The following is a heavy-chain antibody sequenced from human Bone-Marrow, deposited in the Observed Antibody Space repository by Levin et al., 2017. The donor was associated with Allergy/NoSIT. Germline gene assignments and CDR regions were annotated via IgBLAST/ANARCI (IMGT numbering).Heavy chain of an antibody. CDR1: GDSMTNYY. CDR2: MYYNGGA. Sequence: SETLSLTCTVSGDSMTNYYWSWIRQFPGEGLEWIGYMYYNGGANYNPSPRSRVTISVDTSKNQFSLRLTYMTAADTAVYYCARSDAVAGSDPWGQGTLVTVYS. D-gene: IGHD6-19*01. J-gene: IGHJ5*02. CDR3: ARSDAVAGSDP. V-gene: IGHV4-59*01.